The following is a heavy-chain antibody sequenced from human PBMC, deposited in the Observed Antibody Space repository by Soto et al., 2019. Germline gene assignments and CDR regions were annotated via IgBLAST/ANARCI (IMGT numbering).Heavy chain of an antibody. CDR2: VFQGGTESYMTEGETT. CDR3: ARDRGGITVSAKPLGEWFDP. V-gene: IGHV4-59*01. Sequence: QVQLQESGPGLLRPSETLSLTCTVSGVSLDNFFWSWIRQTPGKGLEWIGYVFQGGTESYMTEGETTGYNPSLISRATISLDLPKNQFSLTLTSVTAADTAVYYCARDRGGITVSAKPLGEWFDPWGQGTLVTVSS. CDR1: GVSLDNFF. J-gene: IGHJ5*02. D-gene: IGHD3-16*01.